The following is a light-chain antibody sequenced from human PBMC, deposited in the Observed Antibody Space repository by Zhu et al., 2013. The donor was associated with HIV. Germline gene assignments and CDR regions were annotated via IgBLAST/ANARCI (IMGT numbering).Light chain of an antibody. Sequence: DIQVTQSPPTLSASVGDSVSITCRSTQGINKWLAWYQHKPGRAPTLLIYEASKLQDDVPSRFSGSGSGTEFTLTISSLEPEDFAVYYCQRRSNWPLFGPGTKVDIK. CDR3: QRRSNWPL. V-gene: IGKV1-5*03. CDR2: EAS. CDR1: QGINKW. J-gene: IGKJ3*01.